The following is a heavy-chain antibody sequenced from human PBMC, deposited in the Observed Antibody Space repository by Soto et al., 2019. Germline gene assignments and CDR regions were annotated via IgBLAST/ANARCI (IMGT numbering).Heavy chain of an antibody. Sequence: SETLSLTCAVDGMSFTGYYWSWIRQPPGKGLEWIGEINHSGSTNYNPSLKSRVTISVDTSKNQFSLKLSSVTAADTAVYYCARGDRVAFDLWVQGTVVT. CDR3: ARGDRVAFDL. CDR2: INHSGST. CDR1: GMSFTGYY. J-gene: IGHJ3*01. V-gene: IGHV4-34*01.